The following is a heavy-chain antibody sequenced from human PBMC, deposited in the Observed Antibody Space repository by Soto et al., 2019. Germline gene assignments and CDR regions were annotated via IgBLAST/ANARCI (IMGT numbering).Heavy chain of an antibody. D-gene: IGHD3-22*01. J-gene: IGHJ4*02. CDR2: SRNKAKGYSI. V-gene: IGHV3-72*01. Sequence: EVQLVESGGGLVQPGGSLRLSCAGSGFTLSDHYIDWVRQAPGKGLEWVGRSRNKAKGYSITYAASVKGRFTTPRNETKNSVYLQITSLKTEDTAVYYCVRATYFSDSSGYTRCLDYWGQGTLVTVSS. CDR3: VRATYFSDSSGYTRCLDY. CDR1: GFTLSDHY.